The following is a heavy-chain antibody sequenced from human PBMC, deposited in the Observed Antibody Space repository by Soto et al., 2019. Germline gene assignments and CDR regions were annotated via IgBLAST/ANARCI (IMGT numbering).Heavy chain of an antibody. V-gene: IGHV1-18*01. CDR1: GYTFTSYG. CDR3: ARPGIAAAGTPPYYFDF. J-gene: IGHJ4*02. Sequence: ASVKVSCKASGYTFTSYGISWVRQAPGQGLEWMGWIDAYNGNTNYAQKLQGRVTMTTDTSTSTAYMELRSLRSDDTAVYYCARPGIAAAGTPPYYFDFWGQGTLVTVSS. D-gene: IGHD6-13*01. CDR2: IDAYNGNT.